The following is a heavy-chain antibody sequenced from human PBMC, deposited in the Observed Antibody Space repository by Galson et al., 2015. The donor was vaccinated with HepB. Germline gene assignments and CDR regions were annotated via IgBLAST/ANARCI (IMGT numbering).Heavy chain of an antibody. CDR2: IKSKTDGGTT. Sequence: SLRLSCAGSGFTFSNAWMNWVRQAPGKGLEWVGRIKSKTDGGTTDYAAPVKGRFTISRDDSRNTLYLQMNSLKTEDTAVYYCTTATFPVEMATDREGGFDYWGQGTLFPVSS. CDR1: GFTFSNAW. J-gene: IGHJ4*02. V-gene: IGHV3-15*07. CDR3: TTATFPVEMATDREGGFDY. D-gene: IGHD5-24*01.